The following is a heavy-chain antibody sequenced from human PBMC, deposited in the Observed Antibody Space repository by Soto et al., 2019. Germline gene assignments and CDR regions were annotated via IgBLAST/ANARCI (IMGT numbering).Heavy chain of an antibody. V-gene: IGHV2-5*01. CDR3: AHIHRGSLTFDY. D-gene: IGHD2-15*01. CDR1: GFSLSTSGVG. Sequence: QITLKESGPTLVKPTQTLTLTCTFSGFSLSTSGVGVGWIRQPPGKALQWLALIYWNHDKRYSPSLKSRLTITKDTSKNQVVLTMTNMDPVDTATYYCAHIHRGSLTFDYWGQGTLVTVSS. J-gene: IGHJ4*02. CDR2: IYWNHDK.